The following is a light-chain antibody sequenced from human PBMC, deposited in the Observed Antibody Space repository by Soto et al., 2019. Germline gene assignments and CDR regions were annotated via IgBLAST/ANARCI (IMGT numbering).Light chain of an antibody. Sequence: EIVLTQSPATLSLSPVERATLSCTASKSVYIYVAWYQQKPGQAPRLRIYEASNRATGSPARVSGSGSGADFTRTSSSLEPEDFAVYYCQHRSSWPVSFGQGTRLEIK. V-gene: IGKV3-11*01. CDR2: EAS. J-gene: IGKJ5*01. CDR1: KSVYIY. CDR3: QHRSSWPVS.